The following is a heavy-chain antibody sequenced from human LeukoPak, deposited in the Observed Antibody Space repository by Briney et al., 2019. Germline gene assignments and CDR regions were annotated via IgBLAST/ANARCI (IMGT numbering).Heavy chain of an antibody. D-gene: IGHD2-8*01. CDR3: ARVVGQIGYCTNGVCYYPDAFDI. J-gene: IGHJ3*02. CDR2: IIPIFGTA. CDR1: GGTFSSYA. Sequence: SVKVSCKASGGTFSSYAISWVRQAPGQGLEWMGGIIPIFGTANYAQKFQGRVTITTDESTSTAYMELSSLRSEDMAVYYCARVVGQIGYCTNGVCYYPDAFDIWGQGTMVTVSS. V-gene: IGHV1-69*05.